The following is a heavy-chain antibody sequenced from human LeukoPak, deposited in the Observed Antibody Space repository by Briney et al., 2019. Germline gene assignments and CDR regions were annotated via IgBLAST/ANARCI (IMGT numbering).Heavy chain of an antibody. CDR1: AGSISSSSYS. Sequence: SETLSLTCTVSAGSISSSSYSWGWIRQPPGKGLEWIGSIYYSGSTYYNPSLKSRVTISVDTSKNQFSLKLSSVTAADTAVYYCARDYVYYYYYMDVWGKGTTVTISS. CDR3: ARDYVYYYYYMDV. D-gene: IGHD3-16*01. J-gene: IGHJ6*03. V-gene: IGHV4-39*02. CDR2: IYYSGST.